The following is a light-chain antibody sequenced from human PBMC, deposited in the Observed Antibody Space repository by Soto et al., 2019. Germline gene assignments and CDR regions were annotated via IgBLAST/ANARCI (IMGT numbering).Light chain of an antibody. CDR3: QQYYNGPPWT. V-gene: IGKV3-15*01. Sequence: EVVMTQSPATLSVSPGERATLSCRASQTVRSSLAWYQQKPGQAPRLLIYGGSIRATDFPARFSGSGSGTEFTLTISSLQSEDFGVYYCQQYYNGPPWTFGQGTKVEIK. CDR2: GGS. J-gene: IGKJ1*01. CDR1: QTVRSS.